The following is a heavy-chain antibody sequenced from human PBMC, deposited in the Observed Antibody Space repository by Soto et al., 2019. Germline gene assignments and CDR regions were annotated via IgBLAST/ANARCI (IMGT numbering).Heavy chain of an antibody. Sequence: PGGSLRLSCAASGFTFSSYEMTWVRQAPGKGLEWVSYISSSGSTIYYADSVKGRFTISRDNAKNSLYLQMNSLRAEDTAVYYCARDLVVMVRSFQGNYWGQGTLVTVSS. D-gene: IGHD2-8*01. CDR3: ARDLVVMVRSFQGNY. CDR1: GFTFSSYE. V-gene: IGHV3-48*03. J-gene: IGHJ4*02. CDR2: ISSSGSTI.